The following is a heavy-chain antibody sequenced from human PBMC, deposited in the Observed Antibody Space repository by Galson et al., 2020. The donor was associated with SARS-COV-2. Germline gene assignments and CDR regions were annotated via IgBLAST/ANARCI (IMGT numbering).Heavy chain of an antibody. D-gene: IGHD2-21*02. CDR2: IFYSGSG. Sequence: SQTLSLTCTVSGGPVSSTTYYWGWIRQPPGKGLEWIGSIFYSGSGFYNPSLKSRVTTSVDTSKNQFSLNLNSVTAADTAVYFCARDLGYSLCGGDCYSGAPLDLWGPGTLVTVSS. J-gene: IGHJ4*02. CDR3: ARDLGYSLCGGDCYSGAPLDL. CDR1: GGPVSSTTYY. V-gene: IGHV4-39*07.